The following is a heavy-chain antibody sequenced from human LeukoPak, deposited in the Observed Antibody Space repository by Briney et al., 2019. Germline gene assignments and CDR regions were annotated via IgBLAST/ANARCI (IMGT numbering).Heavy chain of an antibody. CDR1: GFTFSSYW. Sequence: GGSLRLSCAASGFTFSSYWMHWVRHAPGKGLVWVSRINSDGSSTSYADSVKGRFTISRDNAKNTLYLQMNSLRAEDTAVYYCARGGYDSSGFPRNAFDIWGQGTMVTVSS. V-gene: IGHV3-74*01. CDR3: ARGGYDSSGFPRNAFDI. D-gene: IGHD3-22*01. CDR2: INSDGSST. J-gene: IGHJ3*02.